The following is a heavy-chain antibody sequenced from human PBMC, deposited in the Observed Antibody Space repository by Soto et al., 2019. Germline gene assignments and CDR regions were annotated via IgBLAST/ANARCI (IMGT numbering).Heavy chain of an antibody. CDR1: GGSFSGYY. D-gene: IGHD4-17*01. Sequence: ETLSLTCAVSGGSFSGYYWSWIRQPPGKGLEWIGEINHSGSTNYNPSLKSRVTISVDTSKNQFSLKLSSVTAADTAVYYCAALYGDYIINYFDYWGQGTLVTVSS. CDR2: INHSGST. J-gene: IGHJ4*02. V-gene: IGHV4-34*01. CDR3: AALYGDYIINYFDY.